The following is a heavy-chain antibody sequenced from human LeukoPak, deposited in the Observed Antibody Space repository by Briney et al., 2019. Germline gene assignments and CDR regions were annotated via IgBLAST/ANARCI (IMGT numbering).Heavy chain of an antibody. Sequence: GGSLRLSCAASGFTVSSNFMSWVRQAPGKGLEWVSVIYGGDSTDYADSVKGRFTISRDSSKNTLYLQMNSLRAEDTAVYYCARAAAAGAGRGNYFDYWGQGTLVTVSS. CDR3: ARAAAAGAGRGNYFDY. J-gene: IGHJ4*02. D-gene: IGHD6-13*01. V-gene: IGHV3-53*01. CDR2: IYGGDST. CDR1: GFTVSSNF.